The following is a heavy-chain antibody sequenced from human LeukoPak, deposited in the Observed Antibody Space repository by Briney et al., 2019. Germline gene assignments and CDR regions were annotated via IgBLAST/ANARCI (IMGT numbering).Heavy chain of an antibody. V-gene: IGHV1-8*03. CDR3: ARTYDSSGNDAFDI. D-gene: IGHD3-22*01. J-gene: IGHJ3*02. CDR2: MNPNSGNT. CDR1: GGTFSSYA. Sequence: ASVKVSCKASGGTFSSYAISWVRQAPGQGLEWMGWMNPNSGNTGYAQKFQGRVTITRNTSISTAYMELSSLRSEDTAVHYCARTYDSSGNDAFDIWGQGTMVTVSS.